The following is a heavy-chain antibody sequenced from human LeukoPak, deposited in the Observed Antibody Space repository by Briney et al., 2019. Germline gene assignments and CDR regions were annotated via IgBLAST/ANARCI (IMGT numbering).Heavy chain of an antibody. V-gene: IGHV4-34*01. Sequence: SETLSLTCTVSGGSISGYYWSWVRQPPGKGLEWIGEIYHSGSTNYNPSLKSRVTISVDKSKNQFSLKLSSVTAADTAVYYCVRDGVGYYDSSGYYYFQHWGQGTLVTVSS. J-gene: IGHJ1*01. CDR1: GGSISGYY. D-gene: IGHD3-22*01. CDR3: VRDGVGYYDSSGYYYFQH. CDR2: IYHSGST.